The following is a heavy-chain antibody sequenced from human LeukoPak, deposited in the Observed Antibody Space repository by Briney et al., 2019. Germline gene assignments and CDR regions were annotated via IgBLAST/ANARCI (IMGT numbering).Heavy chain of an antibody. Sequence: SVKVSCKASGGTFSSYAISWVRQAPGQGLEWMGRIIHIFGTANYAQKFQGRVTITTDESTSTAYMELSSLRSEETAVYYCARDIGSSYNWFDPWGEGTLVTVSS. V-gene: IGHV1-69*05. CDR2: IIHIFGTA. CDR3: ARDIGSSYNWFDP. D-gene: IGHD1-26*01. J-gene: IGHJ5*02. CDR1: GGTFSSYA.